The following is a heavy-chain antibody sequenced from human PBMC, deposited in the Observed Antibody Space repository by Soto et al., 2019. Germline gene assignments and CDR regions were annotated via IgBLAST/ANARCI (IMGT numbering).Heavy chain of an antibody. CDR1: GGTFSNYA. D-gene: IGHD2-21*01. J-gene: IGHJ6*04. CDR3: ARANGGASFGQYYYAMYG. Sequence: SVKVSCKASGGTFSNYAISWVRQAPGQGLEWMGGIAPIFGTPNYAQNFQGRVTITADESTSTAYMELSGLRSEDTALYYCARANGGASFGQYYYAMYGWGKGTSVT. CDR2: IAPIFGTP. V-gene: IGHV1-69*13.